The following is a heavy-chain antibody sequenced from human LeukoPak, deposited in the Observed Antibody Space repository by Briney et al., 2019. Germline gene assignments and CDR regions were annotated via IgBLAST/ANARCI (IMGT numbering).Heavy chain of an antibody. CDR2: INPNSGGT. V-gene: IGHV1-2*02. CDR3: ARAGGYHYYDSSGYYSFDY. D-gene: IGHD3-22*01. CDR1: GYTFTGYY. J-gene: IGHJ4*02. Sequence: ASVKVSCKASGYTFTGYYMHWVRQAPGQGLEWMGWINPNSGGTNYAQKFQGRVTMTRDTSISTAYMELSGLRSDDTAVYYCARAGGYHYYDSSGYYSFDYWGRGTLVTVSS.